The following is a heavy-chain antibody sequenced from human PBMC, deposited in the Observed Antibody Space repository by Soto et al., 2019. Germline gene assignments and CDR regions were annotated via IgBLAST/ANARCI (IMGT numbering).Heavy chain of an antibody. CDR3: VQSRCGGDCLQSYSSHSYYGLDV. V-gene: IGHV2-5*02. CDR1: GLSLSTTGVG. J-gene: IGHJ6*02. Sequence: QITLKESGPTLVKPTQTLTLTCTFSGLSLSTTGVGVGWIRQPPGKALEWLALIYWDDDKRYSPSLKSRLTTTTDTSKNPVVLTMTTMDPVDTPTSYRVQSRCGGDCLQSYSSHSYYGLDVWGQGTTVTVSS. D-gene: IGHD2-21*02. CDR2: IYWDDDK.